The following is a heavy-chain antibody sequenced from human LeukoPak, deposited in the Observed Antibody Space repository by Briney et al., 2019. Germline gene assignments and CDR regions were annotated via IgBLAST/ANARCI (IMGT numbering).Heavy chain of an antibody. V-gene: IGHV1-2*02. CDR1: GYTFTGYY. D-gene: IGHD1-1*01. Sequence: ASVKVSCKASGYTFTGYYMHWVRQAPGQGLEWMGWINPNSGGTNYAQKFQGRVTMTRDTSISTAYMELSRLRSDDTAVYYCARGAAPGTTDYYYYYMDVWGKGTTVTVSS. CDR3: ARGAAPGTTDYYYYYMDV. J-gene: IGHJ6*03. CDR2: INPNSGGT.